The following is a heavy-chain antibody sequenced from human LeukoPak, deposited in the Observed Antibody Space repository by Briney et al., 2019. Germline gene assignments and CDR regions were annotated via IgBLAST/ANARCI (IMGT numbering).Heavy chain of an antibody. J-gene: IGHJ4*02. CDR3: ARASTILGHFDY. CDR2: IYYSGST. D-gene: IGHD3-3*01. V-gene: IGHV4-39*07. Sequence: PSATMSLTCALSGGSVSGSYYYWGWIRQPPGKGLEWIGSIYYSGSTYYNPSLRSRVIISLDTSKNQFSLKLSSVTAADTAVYYCARASTILGHFDYWGRGTLVTVSS. CDR1: GGSVSGSYYY.